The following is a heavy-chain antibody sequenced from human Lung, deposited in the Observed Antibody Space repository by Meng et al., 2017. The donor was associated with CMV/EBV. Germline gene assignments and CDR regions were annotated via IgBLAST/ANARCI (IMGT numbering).Heavy chain of an antibody. J-gene: IGHJ5*02. D-gene: IGHD6-6*01. Sequence: QITLKESGPTLVKPTQTLPLNCTFSGFSLSTSGVGVGWIRQPPGKALECLAIIYGDDEKRYSPSLESRLTVTKDTSKNQVVLTMTNMVPVDTATYYCARAAARPSDWFDPWGQGTLVTVSS. V-gene: IGHV2-5*02. CDR2: IYGDDEK. CDR1: GFSLSTSGVG. CDR3: ARAAARPSDWFDP.